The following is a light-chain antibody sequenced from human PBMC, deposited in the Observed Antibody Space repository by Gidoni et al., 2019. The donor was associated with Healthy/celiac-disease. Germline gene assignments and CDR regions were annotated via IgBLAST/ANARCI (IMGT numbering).Light chain of an antibody. CDR2: DAS. J-gene: IGKJ1*01. Sequence: DIQMTQSPSSLSASVGDRVTITCQASQDISNYLNWYQHKPGKAPKLLIYDASNLEKGVPSRFSGSGSGTDFTFTISSLQPEDIATYYCQQFETFDQGTKVEIK. V-gene: IGKV1-33*01. CDR1: QDISNY. CDR3: QQFET.